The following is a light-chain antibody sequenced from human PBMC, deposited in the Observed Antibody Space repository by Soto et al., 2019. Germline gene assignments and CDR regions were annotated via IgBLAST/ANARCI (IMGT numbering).Light chain of an antibody. J-gene: IGKJ5*01. CDR3: QQYDDLPIT. CDR1: QGIDKF. CDR2: DAS. V-gene: IGKV1-33*01. Sequence: DIPMTQSPSSLSASVGDRVTITCQASQGIDKFLNWYQQKPGKAPKLLIDDASNLATGVPSRFSGSGSGTDFTLIISSLQPEDVATYYCQQYDDLPITFGQGTRLQI.